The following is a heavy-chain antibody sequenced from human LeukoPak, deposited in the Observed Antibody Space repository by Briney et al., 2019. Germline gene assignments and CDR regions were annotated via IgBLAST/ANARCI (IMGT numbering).Heavy chain of an antibody. CDR3: ARDRQIAY. V-gene: IGHV3-7*01. CDR2: IKQDGSEK. CDR1: GFTFSNYW. Sequence: PGGSLRLSWAASGFTFSNYWLTWFRKAPGQGLEWVANIKQDGSEKHYVDSVKGRFTISRDNAKNSLYLQMNSLRAEDTAVYYCARDRQIAYWGQGTLVTVSS. J-gene: IGHJ4*02.